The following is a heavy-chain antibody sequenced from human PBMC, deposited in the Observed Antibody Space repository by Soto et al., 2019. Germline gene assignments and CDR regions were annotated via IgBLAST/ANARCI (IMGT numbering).Heavy chain of an antibody. J-gene: IGHJ4*02. Sequence: GGSLRLSCAASGFTFSSYGMHWVRQAPGKGLEWVAVIWYDGSNKYYADSVKGRFTISRDNSKNTLYLQMNSLRAEDTAVYYCARDQAYSSGWYAVFDYWGQGTLVTVSS. CDR1: GFTFSSYG. CDR2: IWYDGSNK. CDR3: ARDQAYSSGWYAVFDY. D-gene: IGHD6-19*01. V-gene: IGHV3-33*01.